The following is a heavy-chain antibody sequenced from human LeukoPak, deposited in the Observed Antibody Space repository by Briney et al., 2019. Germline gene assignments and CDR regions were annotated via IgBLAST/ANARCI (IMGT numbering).Heavy chain of an antibody. Sequence: SETLSLTCTVSGGSISSSSYYWGWIRQPPGKGLEWIGSIYYSGSTYYNPSLKSRVTISVDTSRNSFSLELSSVTAADTAVYYCARDVVAAAGSFDYWGQGTQVTVSS. V-gene: IGHV4-39*02. CDR2: IYYSGST. CDR1: GGSISSSSYY. CDR3: ARDVVAAAGSFDY. D-gene: IGHD6-13*01. J-gene: IGHJ4*02.